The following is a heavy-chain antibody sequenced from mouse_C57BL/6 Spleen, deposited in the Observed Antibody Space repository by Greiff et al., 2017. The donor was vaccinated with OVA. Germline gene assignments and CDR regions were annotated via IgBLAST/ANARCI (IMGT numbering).Heavy chain of an antibody. D-gene: IGHD3-2*02. CDR3: TRGGQLRPMDY. CDR1: GYTFTDYE. V-gene: IGHV1-15*01. J-gene: IGHJ4*01. CDR2: IDPETGGT. Sequence: VQLVESGAELVRPGASVTLSCKASGYTFTDYEMHWVKQTPVHGLEWIGAIDPETGGTAYTQKFKGKAILTAAKSSSTAYMELRSLTSEDSDVYYCTRGGQLRPMDYWGQGTSVTVSS.